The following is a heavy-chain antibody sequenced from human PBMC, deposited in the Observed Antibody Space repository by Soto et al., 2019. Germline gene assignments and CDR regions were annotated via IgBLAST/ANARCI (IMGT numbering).Heavy chain of an antibody. D-gene: IGHD2-2*01. Sequence: QVQLQESGPGLVKPSQTLSLTCTVSGGSISSGGYYWSWIRQHPGKGLEWIGYIYYSGSTYYTPSLKRRVTISVDTSKNQFSLKLSSVTAADTAVYYCARGAPPAPDGWWFDPWGQGTLVTVSS. CDR2: IYYSGST. CDR3: ARGAPPAPDGWWFDP. CDR1: GGSISSGGYY. V-gene: IGHV4-31*03. J-gene: IGHJ5*02.